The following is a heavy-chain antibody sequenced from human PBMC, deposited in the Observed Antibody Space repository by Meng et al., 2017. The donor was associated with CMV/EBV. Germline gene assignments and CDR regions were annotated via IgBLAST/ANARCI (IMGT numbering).Heavy chain of an antibody. CDR1: GGSISSGSYY. CDR2: IYTSGST. Sequence: QEQLQVAGPGLVKPSQPLSPTCTVSGGSISSGSYYWSWIRQPAGKGLELIGRIYTSGSTNYNPSLKSRVTISVDTSKNQFSLKLSSVTAADTAVYYCAREVVVITPYNWFDPWGQGTLVTVSS. J-gene: IGHJ5*02. V-gene: IGHV4-61*02. D-gene: IGHD3-22*01. CDR3: AREVVVITPYNWFDP.